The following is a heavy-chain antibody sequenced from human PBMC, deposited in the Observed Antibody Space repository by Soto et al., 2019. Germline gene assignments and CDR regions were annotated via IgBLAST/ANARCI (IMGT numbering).Heavy chain of an antibody. D-gene: IGHD6-13*01. CDR1: GFTFNNYW. CDR2: INSIGSSS. J-gene: IGHJ3*01. Sequence: EVQLVESGGGLVQPGGSLRLSCVASGFTFNNYWMHWVRQVPGKGLVWVSSINSIGSSSTYADSVKGRFTISRDNAKNTLFLHMNSLRAEDTAVYYCTRASYSSGWYGDTFDVWGQGTMVTVSS. V-gene: IGHV3-74*01. CDR3: TRASYSSGWYGDTFDV.